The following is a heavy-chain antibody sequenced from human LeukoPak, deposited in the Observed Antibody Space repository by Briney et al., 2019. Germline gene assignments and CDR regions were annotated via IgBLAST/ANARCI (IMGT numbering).Heavy chain of an antibody. CDR2: INHSGST. CDR3: ARIVVVVAATVNWFDP. V-gene: IGHV4-34*01. Sequence: SETLSLTCAVYGGSFSGYYWSWIRQPPGKGLKWIGEINHSGSTNYNPSLKSRVTISVDTSKNQFSLKLSSVTAADTAVYYCARIVVVVAATVNWFDPWGQGTLVTVSS. D-gene: IGHD2-15*01. J-gene: IGHJ5*02. CDR1: GGSFSGYY.